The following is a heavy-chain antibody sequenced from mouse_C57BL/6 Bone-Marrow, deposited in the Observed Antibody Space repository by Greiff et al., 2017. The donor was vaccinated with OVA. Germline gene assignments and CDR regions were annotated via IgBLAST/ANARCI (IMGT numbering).Heavy chain of an antibody. V-gene: IGHV14-3*01. CDR3: AHYGSSPYYYAMDY. CDR2: IDPANGNT. D-gene: IGHD1-1*01. Sequence: VQLQQSVAELVRPGASVKLSCTASGFNITNTYMHWVKQRPEQGLEWIGRIDPANGNTKYAPKFQGKATITADTSSNTAYLQLSSLTSEDTAIYYCAHYGSSPYYYAMDYWGQGTSVTVSS. CDR1: GFNITNTY. J-gene: IGHJ4*01.